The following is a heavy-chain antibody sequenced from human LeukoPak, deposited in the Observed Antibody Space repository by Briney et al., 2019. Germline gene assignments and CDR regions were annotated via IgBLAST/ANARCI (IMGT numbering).Heavy chain of an antibody. CDR2: IRSKAYGGTT. D-gene: IGHD6-19*01. J-gene: IGHJ4*02. CDR1: GFTFGDYA. Sequence: GGSLRLSCTASGFTFGDYAMSWFRQAPGKGLEWVGFIRSKAYGGTTEYAASVKGRFTISRDDSKSIAYLQMNSPKTEDTAVYYCTREYSSGWYLSDYWGQGTLVTVSS. V-gene: IGHV3-49*03. CDR3: TREYSSGWYLSDY.